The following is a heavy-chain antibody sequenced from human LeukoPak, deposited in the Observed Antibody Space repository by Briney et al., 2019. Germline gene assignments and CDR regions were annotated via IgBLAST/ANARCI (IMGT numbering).Heavy chain of an antibody. J-gene: IGHJ4*02. CDR3: ARESSGWYALDF. D-gene: IGHD6-19*01. CDR1: GFRLDDYG. Sequence: PGGSLRLSCAASGFRLDDYGMSWVRQVPGKGLEWVAGIDWNGGRTGYADSVKGRFTISRDNAKKSLHLQMNSLRVEDTALYYCARESSGWYALDFWGQGSLVTVSS. CDR2: IDWNGGRT. V-gene: IGHV3-20*04.